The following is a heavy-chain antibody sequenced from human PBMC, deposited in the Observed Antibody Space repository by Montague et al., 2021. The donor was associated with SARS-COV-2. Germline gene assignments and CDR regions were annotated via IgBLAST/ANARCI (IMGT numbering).Heavy chain of an antibody. V-gene: IGHV4-34*01. Sequence: SETLSLTCAVYGGSFSGYYWSWIRQPPGKGLEWIGEVHHSGNANYNASFNGRATISVDKSKNQFSLTLTSVTAADTAVYYCACDRITRGSLDPWGQGTLVTVSS. CDR2: VHHSGNA. CDR3: ACDRITRGSLDP. J-gene: IGHJ5*02. CDR1: GGSFSGYY. D-gene: IGHD7-27*01.